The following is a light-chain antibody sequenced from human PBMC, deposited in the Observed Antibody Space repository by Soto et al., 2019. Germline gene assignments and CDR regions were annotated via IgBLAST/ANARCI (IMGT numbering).Light chain of an antibody. J-gene: IGKJ1*01. CDR3: QHYNSYSEA. Sequence: DIQMTQSPSTLSASVGDRFTITCRASQSISVWLAWYQQKAGKAPNLLIYAASSLQSGVPSRFSGSGSGTEFTLTISSLQPDDFATYYCQHYNSYSEAFGQGTTGDIK. CDR2: AAS. CDR1: QSISVW. V-gene: IGKV1-5*01.